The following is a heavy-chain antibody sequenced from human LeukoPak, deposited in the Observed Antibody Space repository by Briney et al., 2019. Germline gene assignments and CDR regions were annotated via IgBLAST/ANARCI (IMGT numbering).Heavy chain of an antibody. CDR3: ARDLGVGAPGEDY. V-gene: IGHV3-23*01. Sequence: GGSLRLSCAASGFTFSSYAMSWVRQAPGKGLEWVSVISGSGGDASYADSVKGRFTISRDNSKNTLYLQMNSLRAEDTAVYYCARDLGVGAPGEDYWGQGTLVTVSS. D-gene: IGHD1-26*01. CDR2: ISGSGGDA. CDR1: GFTFSSYA. J-gene: IGHJ4*02.